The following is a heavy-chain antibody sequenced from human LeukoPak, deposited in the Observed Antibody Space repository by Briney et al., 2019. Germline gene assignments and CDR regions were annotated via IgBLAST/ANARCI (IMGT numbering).Heavy chain of an antibody. CDR3: AKASLTLVRGAFFDY. CDR1: GFTFSSYG. D-gene: IGHD3-10*01. Sequence: GGSLRLSCAASGFTFSSYGMHWVRQAPGKGLEWVAVIWYDGSNKYYADSVKGRLTISRDNSKNTLYLQMNSLRAEDTALYYCAKASLTLVRGAFFDYWGQGTLVTVAS. J-gene: IGHJ4*02. V-gene: IGHV3-30*02. CDR2: IWYDGSNK.